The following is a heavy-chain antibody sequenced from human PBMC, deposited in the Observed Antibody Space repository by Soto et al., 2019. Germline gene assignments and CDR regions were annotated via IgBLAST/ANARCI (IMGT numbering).Heavy chain of an antibody. CDR1: GFTFSDYY. V-gene: IGHV3-11*05. J-gene: IGHJ4*02. Sequence: QVHLVESGGGLVKPGGSLRLSCTASGFTFSDYYMSWIRQAPGEGLEWISYISSTSSYTDYADSVKGRFTISRDNAKNSLYLQMNSLGDEDTALYYCVRDLGWSPLWEYWGQGTLVTVSS. D-gene: IGHD1-26*01. CDR2: ISSTSSYT. CDR3: VRDLGWSPLWEY.